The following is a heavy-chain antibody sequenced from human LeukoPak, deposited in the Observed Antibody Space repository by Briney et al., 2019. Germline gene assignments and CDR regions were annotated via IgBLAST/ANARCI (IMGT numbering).Heavy chain of an antibody. Sequence: QAGGSLRLSCAASGFTSSNYAMTWVRQAPGKGLEWVSAISSGGTNTYYADSVKGRFTISRDTSKNTLYLRMNSLSAEDTAVYYCTKPLVGPSTSDNFDYWGQATLVTVSS. CDR1: GFTSSNYA. D-gene: IGHD1-26*01. CDR3: TKPLVGPSTSDNFDY. CDR2: ISSGGTNT. V-gene: IGHV3-23*01. J-gene: IGHJ4*02.